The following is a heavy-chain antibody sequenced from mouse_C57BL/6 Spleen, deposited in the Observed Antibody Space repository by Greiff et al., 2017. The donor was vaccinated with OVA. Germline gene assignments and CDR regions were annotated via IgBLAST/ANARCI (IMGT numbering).Heavy chain of an antibody. V-gene: IGHV7-1*01. D-gene: IGHD2-1*01. Sequence: EVMLVESGGGLVQSGRSLRLSCATSGFTFSDFYMEWVRQAPGKGLGWIAASRNKANDYTTEYSASVKGRFIVSRDTSQSILYLQMNALRAEDTAIYYCARDVYYGNCYYDVWGTGTTVTVSS. CDR1: GFTFSDFY. CDR2: SRNKANDYTT. CDR3: ARDVYYGNCYYDV. J-gene: IGHJ1*03.